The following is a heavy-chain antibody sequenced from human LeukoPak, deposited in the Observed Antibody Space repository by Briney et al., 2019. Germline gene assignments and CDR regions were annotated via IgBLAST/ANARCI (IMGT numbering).Heavy chain of an antibody. CDR1: GFTFSGY. J-gene: IGHJ4*02. V-gene: IGHV3-48*01. CDR3: VRITTVHFDY. CDR2: ILTSGSTK. Sequence: PGGSLRLSCAASGFTFSGYNWVRQAPGKGLEWIAYILTSGSTKEYADSVKGRFTISRDNAKNSLYLQMDSLRAEDTAVYYCVRITTVHFDYWGQGALVAVSS. D-gene: IGHD1-14*01.